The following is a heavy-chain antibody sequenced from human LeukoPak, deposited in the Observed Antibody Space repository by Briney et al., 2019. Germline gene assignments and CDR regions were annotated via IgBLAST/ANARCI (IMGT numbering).Heavy chain of an antibody. CDR1: GFTFSDYY. J-gene: IGHJ3*02. CDR3: ARPQGYCSGGSCQGAFDI. Sequence: GGSLRLSCAASGFTFSDYYMSWIRQAPGKGLEWVSYISSSSSYTNYADSVKGRFTISRDNAKNSLYLQMNSLRAEDTAVYYCARPQGYCSGGSCQGAFDIWGQGTKVTVSS. V-gene: IGHV3-11*06. CDR2: ISSSSSYT. D-gene: IGHD2-15*01.